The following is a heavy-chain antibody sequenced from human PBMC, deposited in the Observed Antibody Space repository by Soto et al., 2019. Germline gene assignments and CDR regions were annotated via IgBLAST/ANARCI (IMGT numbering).Heavy chain of an antibody. Sequence: SVKVSCKASGGTFSSYAISWVRQAPGQGLEWMGGIIPIFGTANYAQKFQGRVTITADESTSTAYMELSSLRSEDTAVYYCARDRVVPAATTPYYYYYGMDVWGQGTTVTVSS. D-gene: IGHD2-2*01. CDR3: ARDRVVPAATTPYYYYYGMDV. CDR1: GGTFSSYA. CDR2: IIPIFGTA. J-gene: IGHJ6*02. V-gene: IGHV1-69*13.